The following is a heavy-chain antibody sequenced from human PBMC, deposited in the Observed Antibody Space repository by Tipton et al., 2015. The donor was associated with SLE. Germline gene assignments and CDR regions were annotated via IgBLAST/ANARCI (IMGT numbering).Heavy chain of an antibody. CDR2: FSSSGSYI. CDR3: ARDPHEYCSGAGCFDAFDI. Sequence: GSLRLSCAASGFTFSSYGMNWVRQAPGQGLQWVSSFSSSGSYIYYADSVRGRFSISRDNAKNSLYLQMNSLRTEDTAVYYCARDPHEYCSGAGCFDAFDIWGQGTMVTVSS. J-gene: IGHJ3*02. D-gene: IGHD2-15*01. CDR1: GFTFSSYG. V-gene: IGHV3-21*03.